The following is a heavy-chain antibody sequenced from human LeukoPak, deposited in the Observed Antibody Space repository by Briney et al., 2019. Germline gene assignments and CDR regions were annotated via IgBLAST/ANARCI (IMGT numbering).Heavy chain of an antibody. CDR1: GFTFSSYA. CDR3: AREGSSWYRAIDY. D-gene: IGHD6-13*01. V-gene: IGHV3-7*01. CDR2: IKQDGSEK. J-gene: IGHJ4*02. Sequence: GGSLRLSCAASGFTFSSYAMSWVRQAPGKGLEWVANIKQDGSEKYYVDSVKGRFTISRDNAKNSLYLQMNSLRAEDTAVYYCAREGSSWYRAIDYWGQGTLVTVSS.